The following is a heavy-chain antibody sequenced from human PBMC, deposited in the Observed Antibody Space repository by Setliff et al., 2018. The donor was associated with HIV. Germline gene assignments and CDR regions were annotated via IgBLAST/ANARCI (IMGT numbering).Heavy chain of an antibody. D-gene: IGHD1-26*01. V-gene: IGHV3-30*04. J-gene: IGHJ1*01. CDR3: ARGTDSGSYQSSQYFQH. CDR2: ISYDGRNK. CDR1: GFTFSSYA. Sequence: GGSLRLSCAASGFTFSSYAMHWVRQAPGKGLEWVAVISYDGRNKYYADSVKGRFTISRDNSKNTLYLQMNSLRAEDTAVYYCARGTDSGSYQSSQYFQHWGQGTLVTVSS.